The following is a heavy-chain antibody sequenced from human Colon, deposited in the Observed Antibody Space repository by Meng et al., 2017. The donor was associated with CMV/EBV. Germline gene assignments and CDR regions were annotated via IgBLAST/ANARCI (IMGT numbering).Heavy chain of an antibody. CDR3: AKDQGGITMIDN. J-gene: IGHJ4*02. V-gene: IGHV3-33*06. D-gene: IGHD3-22*01. CDR1: GFSVEEYA. CDR2: IWYDGNDK. Sequence: GESLKISCAASGFSVEEYAMHWVRQAPGKGLEWVAVIWYDGNDKYYADSVKGRFIISRDNSKNTLYLQMNSLRAEDTGVYYCAKDQGGITMIDNWGQGTLVTVSS.